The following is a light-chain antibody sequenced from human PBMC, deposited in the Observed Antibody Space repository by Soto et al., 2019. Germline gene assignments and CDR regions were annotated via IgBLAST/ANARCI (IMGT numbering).Light chain of an antibody. CDR3: TSYTSATIYV. CDR2: DVS. V-gene: IGLV2-14*01. Sequence: QSVLTQPASVSGSPGQSITISCTGTSSDVGAYNYDSWYQQYPGEAPKVIIYDVSHRPAGVSNRFSGSKSGNTASLTISGLQTQKEADYYCTSYTSATIYVFGTGTKVT. CDR1: SSDVGAYNY. J-gene: IGLJ1*01.